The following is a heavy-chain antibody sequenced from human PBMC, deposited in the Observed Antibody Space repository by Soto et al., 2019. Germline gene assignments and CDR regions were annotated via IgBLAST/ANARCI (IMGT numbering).Heavy chain of an antibody. D-gene: IGHD3-22*01. Sequence: SVKVSCKASGGTFSSYAISWVRQAPGQGLEWMGGIIPIFGTANYAQKFQGRVTITADESTSTAYMELSSLRSEDTAVYYCAAQNAYDSSGYQFDYWRQGTQFGVSS. J-gene: IGHJ4*02. CDR1: GGTFSSYA. V-gene: IGHV1-69*13. CDR2: IIPIFGTA. CDR3: AAQNAYDSSGYQFDY.